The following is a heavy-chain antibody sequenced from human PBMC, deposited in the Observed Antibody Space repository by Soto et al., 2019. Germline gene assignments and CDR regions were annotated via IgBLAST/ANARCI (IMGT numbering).Heavy chain of an antibody. CDR3: ARDYCSSTSCTNWGYYYGMDV. V-gene: IGHV1-18*01. J-gene: IGHJ6*02. CDR1: GYTFTSYG. D-gene: IGHD2-2*01. CDR2: IRAYNGNT. Sequence: ASVKVSCKASGYTFTSYGISWVRQAPEKRIKRMGWIRAYNGNTNYAQKLQGRVTMTTDTSTSTAYMELRSLRSDDTAVYYCARDYCSSTSCTNWGYYYGMDVWGQGTTVTVSS.